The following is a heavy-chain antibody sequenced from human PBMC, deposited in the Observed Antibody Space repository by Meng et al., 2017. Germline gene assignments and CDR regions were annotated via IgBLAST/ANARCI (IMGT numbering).Heavy chain of an antibody. CDR1: GFTFSSYW. CDR2: IKQDGSEK. CDR3: ARVPAVAGYDAFDI. Sequence: LSLTCAASGFTFSSYWMSWVRQAPGKGLEWVANIKQDGSEKYYVDSVKGRFTISRDNAKNSLYLQMNSLRAEDTAVYYCARVPAVAGYDAFDIWGQGKRV. J-gene: IGHJ3*02. V-gene: IGHV3-7*01. D-gene: IGHD6-19*01.